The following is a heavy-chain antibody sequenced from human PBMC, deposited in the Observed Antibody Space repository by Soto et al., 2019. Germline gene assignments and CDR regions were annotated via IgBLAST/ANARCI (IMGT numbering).Heavy chain of an antibody. CDR3: ARDPITIRLGELSPITAPYFDY. Sequence: EVQLVESGGGLVQPGGSLRLSCAASGFTFSSYSMNWVRQAPGKGLEWVSYISSSSSTIYYADSVKGRFTISRDNAKNSLYLQMNSLRDEDTAVYYCARDPITIRLGELSPITAPYFDYWGQGTLVTVSS. D-gene: IGHD3-16*02. CDR1: GFTFSSYS. V-gene: IGHV3-48*02. CDR2: ISSSSSTI. J-gene: IGHJ4*02.